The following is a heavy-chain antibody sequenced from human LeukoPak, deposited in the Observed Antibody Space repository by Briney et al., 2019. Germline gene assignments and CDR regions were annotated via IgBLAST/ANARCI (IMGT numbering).Heavy chain of an antibody. D-gene: IGHD3-10*01. CDR2: IWDDGSHK. Sequence: RGPLRLSCAPSGDALLTYVLHWVRESPGKGREWVTHIWDDGSHKFYIDSVRGRFTISRDNSRNTVYLQMNGLRAEDTAVYYCAREIFGAGSYPDYWGQGTLVTVSS. CDR1: GDALLTYV. V-gene: IGHV3-33*01. J-gene: IGHJ4*02. CDR3: AREIFGAGSYPDY.